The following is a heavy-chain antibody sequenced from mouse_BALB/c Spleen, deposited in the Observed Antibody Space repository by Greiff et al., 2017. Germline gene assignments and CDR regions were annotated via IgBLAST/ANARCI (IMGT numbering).Heavy chain of an antibody. J-gene: IGHJ1*01. V-gene: IGHV2-9*02. CDR2: IWAGGST. Sequence: VQLQQSGPGLVAPSQSLSITCTVSGFSLTSYGVHWVRQPPGKGLEWLGVIWAGGSTNYNSALMSRLSISKDNSKSQVFLKMNSLQTDDTAMYYCARGGYYVWYFDVWGAGTTVTVSS. CDR1: GFSLTSYG. CDR3: ARGGYYVWYFDV. D-gene: IGHD2-3*01.